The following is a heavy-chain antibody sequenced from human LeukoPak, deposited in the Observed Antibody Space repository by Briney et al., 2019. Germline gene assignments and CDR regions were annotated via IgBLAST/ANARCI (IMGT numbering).Heavy chain of an antibody. CDR2: IYYSGST. V-gene: IGHV4-39*01. CDR3: ARLLQSHIDY. Sequence: SETLSLTCTVSGGSISSSSYYWGWIRQPPGKGLEWIGSIYYSGSTYYNPSLKSRVTISVDTSKNQFSLKLSSVTAADTAVCYCARLLQSHIDYWGQGTLVTVSS. J-gene: IGHJ4*02. CDR1: GGSISSSSYY.